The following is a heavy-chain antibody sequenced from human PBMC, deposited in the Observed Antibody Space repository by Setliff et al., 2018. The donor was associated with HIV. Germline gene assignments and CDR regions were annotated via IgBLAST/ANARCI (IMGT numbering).Heavy chain of an antibody. CDR3: ASGSGYCRNGVCYIGVHKNPDKYYFDY. D-gene: IGHD2-8*01. Sequence: GASVKVSCKASGDTFSNSALTRVRQAPGQGLEWMGGSIPLFGTITYAQRFQGRVTITTDELMTTAYMELTSLRSEDTAVYYCASGSGYCRNGVCYIGVHKNPDKYYFDYWGQGTLVTVS. CDR2: SIPLFGTI. V-gene: IGHV1-69*05. J-gene: IGHJ4*02. CDR1: GDTFSNSA.